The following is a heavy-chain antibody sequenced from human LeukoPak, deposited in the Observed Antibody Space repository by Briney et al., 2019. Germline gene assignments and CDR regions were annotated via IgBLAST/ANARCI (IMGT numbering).Heavy chain of an antibody. CDR1: GFTVSSNY. CDR2: IYSGGST. J-gene: IGHJ4*02. Sequence: PGRSLRLSCAASGFTVSSNYMSWVRQAPGKGLDWVSVIYSGGSTYYADSVKGRFTSSRDNSKNTLYLQMNRLRAEDTAVYYCARDRPVGAVEGYWGQGTLVTVSS. CDR3: ARDRPVGAVEGY. V-gene: IGHV3-53*01. D-gene: IGHD1-26*01.